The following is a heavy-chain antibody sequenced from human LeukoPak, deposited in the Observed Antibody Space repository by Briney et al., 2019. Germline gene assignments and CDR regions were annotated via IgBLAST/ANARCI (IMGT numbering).Heavy chain of an antibody. D-gene: IGHD6-19*01. CDR2: IIPILGIA. CDR1: GGTFSSYA. J-gene: IGHJ4*02. Sequence: SVKVSCKASGGTFSSYAISWVRQAPGQGLEWMGRIIPILGIANYAQKFQGRVTITADKSTSTAYMELSSLRSEDTAVYYCARDSSGWHPYYFDYWGQGTLVTVSS. CDR3: ARDSSGWHPYYFDY. V-gene: IGHV1-69*04.